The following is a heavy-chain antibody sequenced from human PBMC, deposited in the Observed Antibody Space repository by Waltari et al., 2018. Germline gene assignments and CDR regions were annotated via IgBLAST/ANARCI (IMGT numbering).Heavy chain of an antibody. D-gene: IGHD2-2*01. CDR3: ARLVGVVVVPAAMRRANYYYYGMDV. V-gene: IGHV4-34*01. J-gene: IGHJ6*02. CDR2: INHIGST. Sequence: QVQLQQWGAGLLKPSETLSLTCAVSGVSFSGYYWSGIRQPPGTGLAGIGEINHIGSTNYNPSLKSRVTISVDTSKNQFSLKLSSVTAADTAVYYCARLVGVVVVPAAMRRANYYYYGMDVWGQGTTVTVSS. CDR1: GVSFSGYY.